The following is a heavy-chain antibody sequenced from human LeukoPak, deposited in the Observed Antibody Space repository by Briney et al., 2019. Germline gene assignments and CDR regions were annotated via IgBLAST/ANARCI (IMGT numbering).Heavy chain of an antibody. CDR1: GFTFSAFT. CDR3: ARDNRGWNYGNAFDI. CDR2: ISYDGSKK. J-gene: IGHJ3*02. D-gene: IGHD1-7*01. V-gene: IGHV3-30*04. Sequence: GGSLRLSCAASGFTFSAFTMNWVRQAPGKGLEWVTLISYDGSKKLYSDSVKGRFTISKDDSKNTLYLQLNSLRVEDTAVYYCARDNRGWNYGNAFDIWGLGTMVAVSS.